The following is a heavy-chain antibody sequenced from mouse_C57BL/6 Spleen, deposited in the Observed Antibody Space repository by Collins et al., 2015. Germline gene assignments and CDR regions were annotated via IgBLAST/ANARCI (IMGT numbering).Heavy chain of an antibody. CDR3: ARSEGITAWFAY. Sequence: QIQLVQSGPELKKPGETVKISCKASGYTFTNYGMNWVKQAPGKGLKWMGWINTYTGEPTYADDFKGRFAFSLETSASTAYLQINSLKNEDMATYFCARSEGITAWFAYWGQGTLVTVSA. V-gene: IGHV9-1*02. D-gene: IGHD2-14*01. J-gene: IGHJ3*01. CDR2: INTYTGEP. CDR1: GYTFTNYG.